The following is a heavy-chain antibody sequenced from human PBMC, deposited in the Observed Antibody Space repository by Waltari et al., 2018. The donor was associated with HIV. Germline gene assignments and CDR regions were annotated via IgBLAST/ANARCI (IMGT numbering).Heavy chain of an antibody. CDR2: LSGSGDKT. Sequence: EVQLVESGGGLAQPGGSLRLSCVASGFTFGSFAMSWVRPAPGKGLGGGSALSGSGDKTYSPDSVKGRFIISRDNSKNTLYLQMNSLRAEDTAVYYCAKGSKGFDYWGQGTLVTVSS. V-gene: IGHV3-23*04. J-gene: IGHJ4*02. CDR1: GFTFGSFA. CDR3: AKGSKGFDY.